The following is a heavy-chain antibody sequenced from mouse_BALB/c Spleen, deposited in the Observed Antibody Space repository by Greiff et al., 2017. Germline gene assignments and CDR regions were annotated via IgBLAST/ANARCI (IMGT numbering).Heavy chain of an antibody. CDR2: INPDSSTI. D-gene: IGHD1-2*01. J-gene: IGHJ4*01. CDR1: GFDFSRYW. CDR3: ARLTTAYYAMDY. V-gene: IGHV4-1*02. Sequence: EVMLVESGGGLVQPGGSLKLSCAASGFDFSRYWMSWVRQAPGKGLEWIGEINPDSSTINYTPSLKDKFIISRDNAKNTLYLQMSEVRSEDTALYYCARLTTAYYAMDYWGQGTSVTVSS.